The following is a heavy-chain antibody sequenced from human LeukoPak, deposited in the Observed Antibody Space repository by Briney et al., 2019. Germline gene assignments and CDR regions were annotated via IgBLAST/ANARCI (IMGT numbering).Heavy chain of an antibody. CDR1: GFTFSSYW. CDR2: IKQDGSEK. CDR3: ARDMSGLGSPLFDP. Sequence: GGTLRLSCAASGFTFSSYWMSWVRQAPGKGLEWVANIKQDGSEKYYVDSVKGRFTISRDNAKNSLYLQMNSLRAEDTAVYYCARDMSGLGSPLFDPWGQGTLVTVSS. D-gene: IGHD3-10*02. J-gene: IGHJ5*02. V-gene: IGHV3-7*01.